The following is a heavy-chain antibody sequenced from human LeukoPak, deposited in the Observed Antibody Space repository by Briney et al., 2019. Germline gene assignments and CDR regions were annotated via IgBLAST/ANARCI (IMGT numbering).Heavy chain of an antibody. CDR3: ARDHAAAAGTTKYYYYYMDV. J-gene: IGHJ6*03. V-gene: IGHV4-4*07. D-gene: IGHD6-13*01. Sequence: PSETLSLTCTVSGGSISSYYWSWIRQPAGKGLEWIGRIYTSGSTNYNPSLKSRVTISVDTSKNRFSLKLSSVTAADTAVYYCARDHAAAAGTTKYYYYYMDVWGKGTTVTVSS. CDR1: GGSISSYY. CDR2: IYTSGST.